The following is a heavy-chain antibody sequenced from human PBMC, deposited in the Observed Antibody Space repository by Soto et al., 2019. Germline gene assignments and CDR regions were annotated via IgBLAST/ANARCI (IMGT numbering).Heavy chain of an antibody. V-gene: IGHV1-46*01. J-gene: IGHJ4*02. CDR3: ARGYYDSSAYSYFDH. CDR2: INPSGGST. Sequence: QVQLVQSWAEVRKPGASVTASCKESGYIFTHYNMHWVRQAPGQGLEWMGIINPSGGSTTHLQKYQGRYTLTRDTSTSTVYMAVSSLRAEDTGVYYCARGYYDSSAYSYFDHRGQGTLVTFSS. D-gene: IGHD3-22*01. CDR1: GYIFTHYN.